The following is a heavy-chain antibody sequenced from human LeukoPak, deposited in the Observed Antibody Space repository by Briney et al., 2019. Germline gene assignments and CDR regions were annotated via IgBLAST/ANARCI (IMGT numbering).Heavy chain of an antibody. CDR3: ARDSRSRVAVAPFDY. CDR2: IKQDGSEK. Sequence: GGSVRLSCAASGFTFSSYWMSWVRQAPGKGLDWVANIKQDGSEKYYVDSVKGRFTISRDNAKNSLYLQMNSLRAEDTAVYYCARDSRSRVAVAPFDYWGQGTLVTVSS. V-gene: IGHV3-7*01. J-gene: IGHJ4*02. D-gene: IGHD6-19*01. CDR1: GFTFSSYW.